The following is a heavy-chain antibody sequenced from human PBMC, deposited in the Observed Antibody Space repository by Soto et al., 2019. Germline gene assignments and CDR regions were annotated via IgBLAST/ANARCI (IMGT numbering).Heavy chain of an antibody. Sequence: GGSLRLSCGVSGFPFAPSTMSWVRQAPGKGLEWVSGINSDGTISSYADSVKGRFTISRDNARNTLSLQMNSLRADDTAVYYCARLSGDHSAFFSYGMDAWGQGTTVTVSS. CDR1: GFPFAPST. D-gene: IGHD2-21*01. J-gene: IGHJ6*02. CDR2: INSDGTIS. CDR3: ARLSGDHSAFFSYGMDA. V-gene: IGHV3-74*01.